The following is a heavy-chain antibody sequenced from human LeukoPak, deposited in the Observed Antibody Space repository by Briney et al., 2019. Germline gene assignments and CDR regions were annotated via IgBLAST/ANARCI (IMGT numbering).Heavy chain of an antibody. V-gene: IGHV3-7*01. J-gene: IGHJ4*02. Sequence: GGSLRLSCAASEFTFGNYWMSWVRQVPGKGPEWVANIRQDGNEFYYVDSVKGRFTISRDNAKNSLYLQMNSLRAEDTAVYYCAKVRWDNSGWYYLDSWGQGTLVTVSS. CDR3: AKVRWDNSGWYYLDS. CDR1: EFTFGNYW. CDR2: IRQDGNEF. D-gene: IGHD6-19*01.